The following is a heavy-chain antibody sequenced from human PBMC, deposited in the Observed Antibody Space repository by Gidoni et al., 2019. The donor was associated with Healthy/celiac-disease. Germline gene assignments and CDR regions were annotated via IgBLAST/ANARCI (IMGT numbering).Heavy chain of an antibody. CDR3: ASGLVDTAMVTIGDY. D-gene: IGHD5-18*01. CDR1: GGSFRGYS. J-gene: IGHJ4*02. CDR2: INHSGST. Sequence: QVQLQQWGAGLLKPSETLSRTCAVYGGSFRGYSWSWIRQPPGKGLEWIGEINHSGSTNYNPSLKSRVTISVDTSKNQFSLKLSSVTAADTAVYYCASGLVDTAMVTIGDYWGQGTLVTVSS. V-gene: IGHV4-34*01.